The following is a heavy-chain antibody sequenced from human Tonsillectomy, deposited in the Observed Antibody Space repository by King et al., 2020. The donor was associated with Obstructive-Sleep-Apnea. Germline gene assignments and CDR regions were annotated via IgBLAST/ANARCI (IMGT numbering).Heavy chain of an antibody. V-gene: IGHV4-39*07. CDR1: GDSSTSSFYY. Sequence: QLQESGPGLVKPSETLSLTCTVTGDSSTSSFYYWAWIRQPPGKGLEWIANTYYSGNTYYNPSLQSRVTTSADTSKNQFSLKLSSVTAADTAVYFCAGVMLKLNTAPFAYWGQGALVTVSS. J-gene: IGHJ4*02. CDR3: AGVMLKLNTAPFAY. CDR2: TYYSGNT. D-gene: IGHD5-18*01.